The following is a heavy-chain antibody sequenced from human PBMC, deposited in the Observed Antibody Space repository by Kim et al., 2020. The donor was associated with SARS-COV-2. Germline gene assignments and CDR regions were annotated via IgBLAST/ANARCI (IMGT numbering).Heavy chain of an antibody. Sequence: GGSLRLSCAASGFTFSSYEMNWVRQAPGKGLEWVSYISSSGSTIYYADSVKGRFTISRDNAKNSLYLQMNSLRAEDTAVYYCARGNTGYSSGWPSVEGDYWGQGTLVTVSS. CDR3: ARGNTGYSSGWPSVEGDY. J-gene: IGHJ4*02. V-gene: IGHV3-48*03. D-gene: IGHD6-19*01. CDR2: ISSSGSTI. CDR1: GFTFSSYE.